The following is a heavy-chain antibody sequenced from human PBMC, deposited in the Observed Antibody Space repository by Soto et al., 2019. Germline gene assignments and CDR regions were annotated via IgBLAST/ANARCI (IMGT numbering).Heavy chain of an antibody. CDR2: IKQDGSDK. Sequence: PWWSLRLSCASSVFTFIIFWMSLARRAPGKGLEWVANIKQDGSDKNYVGSVKGRFTISRDNAKNSLYLQMNSLRAEDTAVYYCAGVHPFPAHTGYDLMPTFFDSWGQRALVTVSS. CDR1: VFTFIIFW. J-gene: IGHJ4*02. CDR3: AGVHPFPAHTGYDLMPTFFDS. V-gene: IGHV3-7*03. D-gene: IGHD5-12*01.